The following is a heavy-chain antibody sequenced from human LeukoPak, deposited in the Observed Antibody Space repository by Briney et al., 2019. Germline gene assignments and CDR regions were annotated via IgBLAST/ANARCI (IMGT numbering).Heavy chain of an antibody. CDR2: INHSGST. V-gene: IGHV4-34*01. CDR3: ARDRDELLAWFDP. Sequence: SETLSLTCAVYGGSFSGYYWSWIRQPPGKGLEWIGEINHSGSTNYNPSLKSRVTISVDTSKNQFSLKLSSVTAADTAVYYCARDRDELLAWFDPWGQGTLVTVSS. D-gene: IGHD2-15*01. J-gene: IGHJ5*02. CDR1: GGSFSGYY.